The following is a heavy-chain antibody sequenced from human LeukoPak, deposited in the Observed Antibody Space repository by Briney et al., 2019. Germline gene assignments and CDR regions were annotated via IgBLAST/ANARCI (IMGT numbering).Heavy chain of an antibody. V-gene: IGHV1-58*02. CDR2: MVVGSGNT. Sequence: SVKVSCKSSGFTFTSSAMQWVGQPRGQRLEGIGWMVVGSGNTNYAQKFQERVTITRDMSTSTAYMELSSLRSEDTAVYYCAAAVYDSSGYYYEYYFDYWGQGTLVTVSS. J-gene: IGHJ4*02. CDR1: GFTFTSSA. CDR3: AAAVYDSSGYYYEYYFDY. D-gene: IGHD3-22*01.